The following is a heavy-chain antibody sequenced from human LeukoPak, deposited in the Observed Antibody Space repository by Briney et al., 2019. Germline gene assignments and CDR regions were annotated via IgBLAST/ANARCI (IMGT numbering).Heavy chain of an antibody. CDR1: GFTVSNNY. CDR3: ARDPPAVAANTYG. J-gene: IGHJ4*02. CDR2: IYSGGGT. D-gene: IGHD6-6*01. Sequence: GGSLRLSCAASGFTVSNNYMRWVRQAPGKGLEWVSLIYSGGGTYYADAVKGRFTISRDGSKNMLYLQMDGLRAEDTAIYYCARDPPAVAANTYGWGQGTLVTVSS. V-gene: IGHV3-66*01.